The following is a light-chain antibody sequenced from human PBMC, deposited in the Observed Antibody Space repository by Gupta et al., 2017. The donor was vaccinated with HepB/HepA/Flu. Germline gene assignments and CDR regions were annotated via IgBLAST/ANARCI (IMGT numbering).Light chain of an antibody. V-gene: IGKV1D-12*01. J-gene: IGKJ5*01. CDR3: QQAKRFPIT. CDR1: QGISSW. Sequence: DLPMHPSPSSVSASVGDRVTITCRASQGISSWLAWYQQKPGKAPKLLIYAASSLQSGVPSRFSGSGSGTEFTLTISSLQPEDFATYYCQQAKRFPITFGQGTRLEIK. CDR2: AAS.